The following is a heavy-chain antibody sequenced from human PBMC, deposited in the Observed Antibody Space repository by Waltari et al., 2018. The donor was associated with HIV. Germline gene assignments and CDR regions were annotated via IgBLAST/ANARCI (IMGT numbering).Heavy chain of an antibody. CDR1: GGSLSSYY. CDR3: ARVPYDSSGLDAFDI. V-gene: IGHV4-59*01. CDR2: IYYSGST. J-gene: IGHJ3*02. Sequence: QVQLQESGPGLVKPSETLSLTCTVSGGSLSSYYWSWIRQPPGKGLEWIGYIYYSGSTNYNPSLKSRVTISVDTSKNQFSLKLSSVTAADTAVYYCARVPYDSSGLDAFDIWGQGAMVTVSS. D-gene: IGHD3-22*01.